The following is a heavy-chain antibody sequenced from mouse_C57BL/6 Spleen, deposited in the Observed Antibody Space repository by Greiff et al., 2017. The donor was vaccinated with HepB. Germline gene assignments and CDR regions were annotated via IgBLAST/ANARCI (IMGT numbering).Heavy chain of an antibody. CDR1: GYAFSSSW. V-gene: IGHV1-82*01. CDR2: IYPGDGDT. CDR3: ARGSKTWYFDV. D-gene: IGHD2-5*01. Sequence: VQRVESGPELVKPGASVKISCKASGYAFSSSWMNWVKQRPGKGLEWIGRIYPGDGDTNYNGKFKGKATLTADKSSSTAYMQLSSLTSEDSAVYFCARGSKTWYFDVWGTGTTVTVSS. J-gene: IGHJ1*03.